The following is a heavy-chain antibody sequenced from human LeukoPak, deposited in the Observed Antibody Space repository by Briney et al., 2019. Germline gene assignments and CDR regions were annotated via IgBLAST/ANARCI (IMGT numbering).Heavy chain of an antibody. CDR2: MNPNSGNT. D-gene: IGHD2-15*01. V-gene: IGHV1-8*02. CDR1: GYTFTSYD. Sequence: ASVKVSCKASGYTFTSYDINWVRQATGQGLEWMGWMNPNSGNTGYAQKFQGRVTMTRDTSISTAYMELSRLRSDDTAVYYCARGHIVVGRANWFDPWGQGTLVTVSS. J-gene: IGHJ5*02. CDR3: ARGHIVVGRANWFDP.